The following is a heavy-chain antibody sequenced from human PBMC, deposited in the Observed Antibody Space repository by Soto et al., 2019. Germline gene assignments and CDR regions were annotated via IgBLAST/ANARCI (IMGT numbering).Heavy chain of an antibody. J-gene: IGHJ4*02. CDR1: GGSISSGDYY. V-gene: IGHV4-30-4*01. Sequence: SETLSLTCTVSGGSISSGDYYWSWIRQPPGKGLEWIGYIYYSGSTYYNPSLKSRVTISVDTSKNQFSVKLSSVTAADTAVYYCARGTSIAARRTIDYWGQGTLVTVSS. CDR3: ARGTSIAARRTIDY. CDR2: IYYSGST. D-gene: IGHD6-6*01.